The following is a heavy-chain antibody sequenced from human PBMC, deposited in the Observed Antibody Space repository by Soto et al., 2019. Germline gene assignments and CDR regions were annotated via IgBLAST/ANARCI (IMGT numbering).Heavy chain of an antibody. J-gene: IGHJ5*02. D-gene: IGHD3-22*01. CDR3: ARDRTDSGYYTNWLDP. CDR2: IDPKSGRT. Sequence: ASVEVSCKPSGYTFIDYYLHWVRQAPGQGLEWMGWIDPKSGRTNYAQKLQGRVALTRDTSKNTAYMELTWLTSDDTAVYYCARDRTDSGYYTNWLDPWGQGTQVT. V-gene: IGHV1-2*02. CDR1: GYTFIDYY.